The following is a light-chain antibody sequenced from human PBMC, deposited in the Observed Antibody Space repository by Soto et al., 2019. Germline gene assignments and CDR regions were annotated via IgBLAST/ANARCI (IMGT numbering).Light chain of an antibody. CDR3: QQRSYWPGT. J-gene: IGKJ2*01. Sequence: EIVLTQSPATLSLSPGERATLSCRASQSVSNFLAWYQQKPGQAPRVIIYDASTRATGIPARFSGSGSGTDFTLTISSLEPEEFAVYYCQQRSYWPGTFGQGTKLEIK. CDR2: DAS. CDR1: QSVSNF. V-gene: IGKV3-11*01.